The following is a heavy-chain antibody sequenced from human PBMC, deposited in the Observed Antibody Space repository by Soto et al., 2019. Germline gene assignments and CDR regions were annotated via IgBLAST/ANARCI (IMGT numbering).Heavy chain of an antibody. CDR1: GGSISSSSYY. CDR3: ARRRAGLFDP. J-gene: IGHJ5*02. CDR2: IYYSGST. Sequence: SETLSLTCTVSGGSISSSSYYWGWIRQPPGKGLEWIGSIYYSGSTYYNPSLKSRVTISVDTSKNQFSLKLSSVTAADTAVYYCARRRAGLFDPWGQETLVTVS. V-gene: IGHV4-39*01.